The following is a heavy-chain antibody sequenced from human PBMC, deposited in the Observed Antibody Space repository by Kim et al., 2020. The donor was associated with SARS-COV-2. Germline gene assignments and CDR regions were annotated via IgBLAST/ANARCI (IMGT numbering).Heavy chain of an antibody. D-gene: IGHD3-16*01. J-gene: IGHJ3*02. CDR3: ARDRRDDGDI. Sequence: NKYYADSVKGRFTISRDNSKNTLYLQMNSLRAEDTAVYYCARDRRDDGDIWGQGTMVTVSS. CDR2: NK. V-gene: IGHV3-33*01.